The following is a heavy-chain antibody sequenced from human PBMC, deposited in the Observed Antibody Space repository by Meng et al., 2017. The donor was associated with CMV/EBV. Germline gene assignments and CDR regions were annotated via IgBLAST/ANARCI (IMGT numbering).Heavy chain of an antibody. CDR2: IIPILGTE. CDR1: GGTFSSYP. J-gene: IGHJ6*02. D-gene: IGHD4-23*01. V-gene: IGHV1-69*08. CDR3: ARQLTTVGIRGMDV. Sequence: SVNVSCQSSGGTFSSYPISWVRQAPGQGLEWMGRIIPILGTENYVQKFQGRVTITADKSTSTAYMEPSSLRSEDTAVYYCARQLTTVGIRGMDVWGQGTTVTVSS.